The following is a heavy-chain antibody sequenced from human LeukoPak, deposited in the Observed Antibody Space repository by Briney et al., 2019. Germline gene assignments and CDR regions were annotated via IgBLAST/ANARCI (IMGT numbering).Heavy chain of an antibody. Sequence: SETLSLTCTVSDGSISSGDFYWSWIRQPPGKGLEWIGYIYHSGSTYYNPSLKSRVTISVDRSKNQFSLKLSSVTAADTAVYYCARDHVDTASDAFDIWGQGTMVTVSS. CDR1: DGSISSGDFY. CDR2: IYHSGST. D-gene: IGHD5-18*01. CDR3: ARDHVDTASDAFDI. V-gene: IGHV4-30-2*01. J-gene: IGHJ3*02.